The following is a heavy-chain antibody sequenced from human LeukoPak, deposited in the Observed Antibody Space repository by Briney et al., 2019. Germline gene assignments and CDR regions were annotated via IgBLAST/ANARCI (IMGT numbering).Heavy chain of an antibody. J-gene: IGHJ4*02. CDR2: IKSRTDGGTT. D-gene: IGHD3-10*01. CDR3: TTGVTYYYGSGSYYRRVVFDY. Sequence: PGGSLRLSCAASGFTFSNAWMNWVRQTPGKGLEWVGRIKSRTDGGTTDYAAPVNGRFTISRDDSKNTLYLQMSSLKTEDTAVYYCTTGVTYYYGSGSYYRRVVFDYWGQGTLVTVSS. CDR1: GFTFSNAW. V-gene: IGHV3-15*01.